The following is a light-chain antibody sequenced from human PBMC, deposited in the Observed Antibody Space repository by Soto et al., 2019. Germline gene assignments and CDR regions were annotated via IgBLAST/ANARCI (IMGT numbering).Light chain of an antibody. Sequence: QSVLTQPPSASGSPGQSVTISCTGTSSDVGVYNYVSWYQQHPGKAPKFIIYEVSKRPSGVPDRFSGSKSGNTASLTVSGLQAEDEADYYCSSYVGSNNFYVFGPGTKVTVL. J-gene: IGLJ1*01. V-gene: IGLV2-8*01. CDR3: SSYVGSNNFYV. CDR1: SSDVGVYNY. CDR2: EVS.